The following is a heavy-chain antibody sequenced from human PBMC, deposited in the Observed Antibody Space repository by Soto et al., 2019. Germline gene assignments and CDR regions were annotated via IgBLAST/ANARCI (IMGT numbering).Heavy chain of an antibody. V-gene: IGHV1-69*12. CDR1: VGTFSSYA. J-gene: IGHJ6*02. CDR2: IIPIFGTA. D-gene: IGHD4-17*01. Sequence: QVQLVQSGAEVKKPGSSVKVSCKASVGTFSSYAISWVRQAPGQGLEWMGGIIPIFGTANYAQKFQGRVTITADESTSTAYMELSSLRSEDTAVYYCARDYGDYARTPYYGMDVWGQGTTVTVSS. CDR3: ARDYGDYARTPYYGMDV.